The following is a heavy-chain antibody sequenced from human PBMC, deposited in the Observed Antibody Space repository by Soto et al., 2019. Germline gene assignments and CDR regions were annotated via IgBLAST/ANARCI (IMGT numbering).Heavy chain of an antibody. D-gene: IGHD3-10*01. V-gene: IGHV2-5*01. J-gene: IGHJ6*02. CDR2: IFFNDDK. Sequence: SGPTLVKTTHTLTLTCDLSVFSLSISGMGVCWIRQPPGKPLEWLALIFFNDDKRYSPSLKSRLTITKDTSKNQVVLIMNNIDPVDTGTYYCSHMRGSGLFGMDVGGQGTTVTVSS. CDR1: VFSLSISGMG. CDR3: SHMRGSGLFGMDV.